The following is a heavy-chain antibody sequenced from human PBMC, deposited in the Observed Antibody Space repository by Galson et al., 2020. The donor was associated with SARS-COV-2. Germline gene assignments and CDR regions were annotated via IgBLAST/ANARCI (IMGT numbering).Heavy chain of an antibody. CDR3: ARDDAWFDS. CDR1: GYTFPSYG. CDR2: ISVYNGNT. J-gene: IGHJ5*01. V-gene: IGHV1-18*04. Sequence: ASVKVYCKAFGYTFPSYGISWVRKAPGQGLEWLGWISVYNGNTNSAQKLQGRLTMTTDTSTSTAYMELRSLRSDDTAIYYCARDDAWFDSWGQGTLVTVSS. D-gene: IGHD2-8*01.